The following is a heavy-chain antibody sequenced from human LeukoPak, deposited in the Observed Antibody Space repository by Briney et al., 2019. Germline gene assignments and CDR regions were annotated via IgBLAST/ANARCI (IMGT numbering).Heavy chain of an antibody. CDR3: ARAKAYGGNLPFDC. V-gene: IGHV4-59*12. J-gene: IGHJ4*02. Sequence: SETLSLTCTVSGGSINSYYWSWIRQPPGKGLEWIGYIYYSGSTNYNPSLKSRVTISVDTSKNQFSLKLSSVTAADTAVYYCARAKAYGGNLPFDCWGQGTLVTVSS. CDR2: IYYSGST. D-gene: IGHD4-23*01. CDR1: GGSINSYY.